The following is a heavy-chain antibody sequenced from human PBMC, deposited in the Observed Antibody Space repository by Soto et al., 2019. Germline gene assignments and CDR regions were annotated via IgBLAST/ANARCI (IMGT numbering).Heavy chain of an antibody. J-gene: IGHJ4*02. V-gene: IGHV3-15*01. Sequence: EAQLVESGGGLVTPGESLRLSCVASGFTFSNAWMSWVRLAPGKGLEWIGRITSKSAGETTAYAAPVTGRSTVSRDDLKNTLYLQVNSLKTEDTGIYYCYTEHTLFMAHWGQGTLVTVSS. CDR3: YTEHTLFMAH. CDR1: GFTFSNAW. CDR2: ITSKSAGETT.